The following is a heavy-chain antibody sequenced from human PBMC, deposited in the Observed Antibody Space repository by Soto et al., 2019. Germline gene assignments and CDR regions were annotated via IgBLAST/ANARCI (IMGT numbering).Heavy chain of an antibody. CDR3: APRVLRTVFGLVTTTAIYFDF. D-gene: IGHD3-3*01. Sequence: QITLNESGPTQVKPRQTLTLTCTFYGFSLTTRGVGVGWIRQYQGKAPEWLALIYWDDDKRYSPSLKSRLTITNDTSKNQVVLTMADWDPAYTATYYCAPRVLRTVFGLVTTTAIYFDFWGQGTPVAVSS. V-gene: IGHV2-5*02. CDR2: IYWDDDK. CDR1: GFSLTTRGVG. J-gene: IGHJ4*02.